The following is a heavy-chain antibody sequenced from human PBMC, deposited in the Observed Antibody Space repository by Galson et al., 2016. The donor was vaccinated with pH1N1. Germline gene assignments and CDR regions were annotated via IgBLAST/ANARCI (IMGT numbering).Heavy chain of an antibody. Sequence: SLRLSCAASGFSFSNYGMHWVRQAPGKGLEWVAVVSQDGTYKDYADSVKGRFTISRHNSRRTLLLHMNSLRPEDTAVYCCAKDQYSGFDDEAFDQWGQGTLVTVSS. CDR2: VSQDGTYK. J-gene: IGHJ4*02. CDR3: AKDQYSGFDDEAFDQ. V-gene: IGHV3-30*18. CDR1: GFSFSNYG. D-gene: IGHD5-12*01.